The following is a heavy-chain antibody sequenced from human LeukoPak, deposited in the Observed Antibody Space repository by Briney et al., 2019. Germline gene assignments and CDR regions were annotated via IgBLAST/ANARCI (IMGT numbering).Heavy chain of an antibody. D-gene: IGHD3-10*01. CDR2: INPNSGGT. Sequence: ASVKVSCKASGYTFTGYYMHWVRQAPGQGLEWMGWINPNSGGTNYAQKFQGRVTMTRDTSISTAYMELSRLRSDDTAVYYCARTYYYGSGTLYYYYGMDVWGQGTTVAVSS. V-gene: IGHV1-2*02. J-gene: IGHJ6*02. CDR3: ARTYYYGSGTLYYYYGMDV. CDR1: GYTFTGYY.